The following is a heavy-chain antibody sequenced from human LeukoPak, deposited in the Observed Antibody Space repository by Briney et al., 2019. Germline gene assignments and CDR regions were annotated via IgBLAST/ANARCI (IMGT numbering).Heavy chain of an antibody. V-gene: IGHV4-31*03. Sequence: SETLSLTCTVSGGSISSGGYYWSWIRQHPGKGLEWIGYIYYSGSTYYNPSLKSRVTISVDTSKNQLSLKLSSVTAADTAVYYCARDSGSYSDAFDIWGQGTMVTVSP. D-gene: IGHD1-26*01. J-gene: IGHJ3*02. CDR2: IYYSGST. CDR3: ARDSGSYSDAFDI. CDR1: GGSISSGGYY.